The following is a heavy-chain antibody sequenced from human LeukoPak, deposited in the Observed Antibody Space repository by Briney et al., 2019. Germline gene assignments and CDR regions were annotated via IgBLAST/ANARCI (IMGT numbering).Heavy chain of an antibody. D-gene: IGHD6-13*01. CDR1: GYTFISYV. J-gene: IGHJ6*03. CDR2: ISAYNGNT. Sequence: ASVKVSCKASGYTFISYVMTWVRQAPGQGLEWMGWISAYNGNTNYAQKLQGRVTMTTDTSTSTAYMELRSLRSDDTAVYYCARCGQQLVPPYYYYYYMDVWGKGTTVTVSS. V-gene: IGHV1-18*01. CDR3: ARCGQQLVPPYYYYYYMDV.